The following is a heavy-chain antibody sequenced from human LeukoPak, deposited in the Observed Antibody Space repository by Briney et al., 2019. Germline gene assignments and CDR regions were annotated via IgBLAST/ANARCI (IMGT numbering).Heavy chain of an antibody. CDR2: IYYSGST. CDR1: GGSTSSGDYY. D-gene: IGHD4-17*01. V-gene: IGHV4-30-4*01. Sequence: SETLSLTCTVSGGSTSSGDYYWSWIRQPPGKGLEWIGYIYYSGSTYYNPSLKSRVTISVDTSKNQFSLKLSSVTAADTAVYYCAKGIYGDPNWFDPWGQGTLVTVSS. CDR3: AKGIYGDPNWFDP. J-gene: IGHJ5*02.